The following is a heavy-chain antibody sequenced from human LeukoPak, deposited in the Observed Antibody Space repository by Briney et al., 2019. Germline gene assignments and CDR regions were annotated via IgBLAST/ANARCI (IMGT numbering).Heavy chain of an antibody. Sequence: ASVKVSCKASGGTFSSYAISWVRQAPGHGLEWMGGIIPIFGTANYAQKFQGRVTITTDESTSTAYMELSSLRSEDTAVYYCAREAVAGPFDYWGQGTLVTVSS. CDR3: AREAVAGPFDY. D-gene: IGHD6-19*01. CDR2: IIPIFGTA. V-gene: IGHV1-69*05. J-gene: IGHJ4*02. CDR1: GGTFSSYA.